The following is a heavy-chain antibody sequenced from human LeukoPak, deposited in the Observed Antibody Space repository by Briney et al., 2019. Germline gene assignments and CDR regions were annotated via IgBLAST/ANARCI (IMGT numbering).Heavy chain of an antibody. CDR2: ISSSSRHI. J-gene: IGHJ4*02. V-gene: IGHV3-21*01. Sequence: PGGSLRVSCAASGFNFIDSVMNWVRQAPGKGLEWVSSISSSSRHIYYSDSVKGRFTISRDNAKNSLYLQMNSLRAEDTAVYYCARETPTDYWGQGTLVTVSS. CDR3: ARETPTDY. CDR1: GFNFIDSV.